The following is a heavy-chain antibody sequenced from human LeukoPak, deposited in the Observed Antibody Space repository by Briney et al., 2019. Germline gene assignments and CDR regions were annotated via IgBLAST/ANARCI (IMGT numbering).Heavy chain of an antibody. CDR2: INWSSGSI. D-gene: IGHD1-26*01. CDR3: AKGVTSPRGYYYMDV. CDR1: GFTFDDYV. V-gene: IGHV3-9*01. Sequence: GRSLRLSCAASGFTFDDYVMHWVRQAPGKGLEWVSGINWSSGSIGQADSVKGRFTISRDNARNSLYLQMNSLRVEDTALYYCAKGVTSPRGYYYMDVWGKGTTVTVSS. J-gene: IGHJ6*03.